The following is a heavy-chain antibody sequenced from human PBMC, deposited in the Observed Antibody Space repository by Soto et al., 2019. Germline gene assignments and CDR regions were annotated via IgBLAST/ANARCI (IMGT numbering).Heavy chain of an antibody. J-gene: IGHJ4*02. Sequence: ASVKVSCKASGYTFTGYYMHWVRQAPGQGLEWMGWINPNSGDTSYAQKFQGWVTMTGDTSINTAYMELSSLTSDDTALYYCARGGTTLTNYFDYWGQGTLVTVSS. CDR1: GYTFTGYY. V-gene: IGHV1-2*04. CDR3: ARGGTTLTNYFDY. CDR2: INPNSGDT. D-gene: IGHD1-1*01.